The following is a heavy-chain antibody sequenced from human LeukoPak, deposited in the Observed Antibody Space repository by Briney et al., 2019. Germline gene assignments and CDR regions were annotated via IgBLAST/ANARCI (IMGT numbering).Heavy chain of an antibody. Sequence: ASVKVSCKASGGTFSSYAISWVRQAPGQGLEWMGWINTNTGNPTYAQGFTGRFVFSLDTSVSTAYLQISSLKAEDTAVYYCARVRGIERWLQSLGWPAYYYYGMDVWGQGTTVTVSS. V-gene: IGHV7-4-1*02. CDR2: INTNTGNP. CDR3: ARVRGIERWLQSLGWPAYYYYGMDV. J-gene: IGHJ6*02. D-gene: IGHD5-24*01. CDR1: GGTFSSYA.